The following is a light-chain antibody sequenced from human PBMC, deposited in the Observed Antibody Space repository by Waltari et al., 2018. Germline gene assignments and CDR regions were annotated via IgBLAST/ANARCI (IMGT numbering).Light chain of an antibody. V-gene: IGLV2-14*03. CDR3: TSYTRKHTWV. CDR2: DVT. CDR1: SSDIGGYDY. Sequence: QSALTQPASVSGSPGQSITIPCSGTSSDIGGYDYVSWYQQYPGIAPKLIIYDVTNRPWCVSNLFCGSKSGYTASLTVSGLQAADEAHYYCTSYTRKHTWVFGGGTKVTVL. J-gene: IGLJ3*02.